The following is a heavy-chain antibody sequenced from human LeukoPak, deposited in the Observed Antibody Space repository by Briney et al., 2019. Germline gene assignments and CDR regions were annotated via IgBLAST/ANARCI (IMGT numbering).Heavy chain of an antibody. CDR3: ARGIAAERYNWFDP. Sequence: ASVKVSCKASGGTFSSYAISWVRQAPGQGLEWMGGIIPIFGTANYAQKFQGRVTITADESTSTAYMELSSLRSEDTAVYYCARGIAAERYNWFDPWGQGTLVTVSS. CDR2: IIPIFGTA. V-gene: IGHV1-69*13. CDR1: GGTFSSYA. J-gene: IGHJ5*02. D-gene: IGHD6-13*01.